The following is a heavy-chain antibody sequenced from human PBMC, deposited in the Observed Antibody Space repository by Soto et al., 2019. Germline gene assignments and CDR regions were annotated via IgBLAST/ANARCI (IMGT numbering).Heavy chain of an antibody. Sequence: SETLSLTCSVSGGSVIDKTYYWIWIRQPPGKRLEWIGYVYYSGTTNYNPSLKSRVTISVDLSKNRFSLRLSSVTTADTALYYCARTTAVPNTLRSRYFFDYWGQGTLVTVSS. CDR3: ARTTAVPNTLRSRYFFDY. V-gene: IGHV4-61*01. CDR2: VYYSGTT. J-gene: IGHJ4*02. CDR1: GGSVIDKTYY. D-gene: IGHD4-17*01.